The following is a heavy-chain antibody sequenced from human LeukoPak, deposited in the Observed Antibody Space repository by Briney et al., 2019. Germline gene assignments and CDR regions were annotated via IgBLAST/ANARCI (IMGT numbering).Heavy chain of an antibody. Sequence: SETLSLTCTVSGGSVSSSSYYWGWIRQPPGKGLEWIGSIYYSGSTYYNPSLKSRVTISVDTSKNQFSLKLSSVTAADTAVYYCASQEGSFNWYFDLWGRGTLVTVSS. CDR3: ASQEGSFNWYFDL. V-gene: IGHV4-39*07. J-gene: IGHJ2*01. CDR2: IYYSGST. D-gene: IGHD3-10*01. CDR1: GGSVSSSSYY.